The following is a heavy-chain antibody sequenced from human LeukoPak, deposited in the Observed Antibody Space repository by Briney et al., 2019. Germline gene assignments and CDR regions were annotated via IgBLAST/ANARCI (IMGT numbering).Heavy chain of an antibody. V-gene: IGHV7-4-1*02. D-gene: IGHD3-22*01. CDR1: GYTFTSYA. Sequence: ASVKVSCKASGYTFTSYAMNWVRQAPGQGLEWMGWINTNTGNPTYAQGFTGRFVFSLDTSVSTAYLQISSLKAEDTAVYYCAREWVPNHSSGYYYPALLWGQGTLVTVSS. CDR3: AREWVPNHSSGYYYPALL. J-gene: IGHJ4*02. CDR2: INTNTGNP.